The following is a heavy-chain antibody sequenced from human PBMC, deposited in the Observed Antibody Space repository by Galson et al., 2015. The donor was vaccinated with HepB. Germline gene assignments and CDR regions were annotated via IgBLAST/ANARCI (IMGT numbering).Heavy chain of an antibody. CDR3: ARGSGSGIDY. Sequence: SLRLSCAASGFSFSNSGMHWVRQAPGKGLEWAAVIWNDGSNTYSADSVKGRFTISRDNSKNTLYLQMNTLRAEDTAVYYCARGSGSGIDYWGRGTLVTVSS. J-gene: IGHJ4*02. D-gene: IGHD3-10*01. V-gene: IGHV3-33*01. CDR1: GFSFSNSG. CDR2: IWNDGSNT.